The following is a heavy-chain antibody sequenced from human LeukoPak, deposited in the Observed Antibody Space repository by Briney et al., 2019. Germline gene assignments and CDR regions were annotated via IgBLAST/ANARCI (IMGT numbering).Heavy chain of an antibody. V-gene: IGHV3-23*01. J-gene: IGHJ4*02. CDR1: GFTFSSYA. CDR2: ISGSGGST. D-gene: IGHD1-26*01. CDR3: AKGRPQWELRPPFDY. Sequence: GGSLRLSCAASGFTFSSYAMSWVRQAPGKGLEWVSAISGSGGSTYYADSVKGRFTISRDNSKNTLYLQMNSLRAEDTAVYHCAKGRPQWELRPPFDYWGQGTLVTVSS.